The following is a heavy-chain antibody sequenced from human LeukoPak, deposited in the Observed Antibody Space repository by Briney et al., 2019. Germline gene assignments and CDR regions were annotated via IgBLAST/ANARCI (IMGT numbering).Heavy chain of an antibody. Sequence: GESLNISCKGSGYSFSTHWIGWVRQMPGKGLEWMGIIYPGDSDTRYSPSFQGQVTISADKSISTAYLQWSSLKASDTAMYYCARQEGSSSWFYWGQGTLVTVSS. CDR1: GYSFSTHW. J-gene: IGHJ4*02. CDR2: IYPGDSDT. D-gene: IGHD6-13*01. V-gene: IGHV5-51*01. CDR3: ARQEGSSSWFY.